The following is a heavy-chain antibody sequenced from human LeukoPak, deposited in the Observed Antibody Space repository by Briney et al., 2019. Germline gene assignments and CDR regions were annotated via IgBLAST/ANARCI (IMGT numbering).Heavy chain of an antibody. CDR3: ARLNYETGAHFDY. CDR1: GYTFTSYD. CDR2: MNPNSGNT. J-gene: IGHJ4*02. D-gene: IGHD7-27*01. V-gene: IGHV1-8*03. Sequence: ASVKVSCKAAGYTFTSYDINWVRQATGQGLEWMGWMNPNSGNTGYAQKFQGRVTITRNTSISTAYMELSSLRSEDTAVYYCARLNYETGAHFDYWGQGTLVTVSS.